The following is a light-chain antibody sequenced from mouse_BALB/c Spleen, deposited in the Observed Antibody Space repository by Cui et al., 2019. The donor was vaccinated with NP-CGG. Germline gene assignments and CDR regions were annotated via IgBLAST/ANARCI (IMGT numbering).Light chain of an antibody. J-gene: IGLJ1*01. CDR2: GTN. CDR1: TGAVTTSNY. V-gene: IGLV1*01. CDR3: ALWYSNHWV. Sequence: QAVVTQGSALTTSPGETVTLTCRSSTGAVTTSNYANWVQEKPDHLFTGIIGGTNNRAPGVPARFSGSLIGDKAALTITGAQTEDESIYFCALWYSNHWVFGGGTKLTVL.